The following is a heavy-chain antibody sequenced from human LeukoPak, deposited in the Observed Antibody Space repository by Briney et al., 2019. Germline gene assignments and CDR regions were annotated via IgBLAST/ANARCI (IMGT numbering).Heavy chain of an antibody. V-gene: IGHV3-30-3*01. Sequence: GGSLRLSCAASGFTFSSYAMHWVRQAPGKGLEWVAVISYDGSNKYYADSVKGRFTISRDNAKNSLYLQMNSLRAEDTAVYYCARDWFYDFWSGYYIRDAFDIWGQGTMVTVSS. J-gene: IGHJ3*02. CDR1: GFTFSSYA. CDR3: ARDWFYDFWSGYYIRDAFDI. D-gene: IGHD3-3*01. CDR2: ISYDGSNK.